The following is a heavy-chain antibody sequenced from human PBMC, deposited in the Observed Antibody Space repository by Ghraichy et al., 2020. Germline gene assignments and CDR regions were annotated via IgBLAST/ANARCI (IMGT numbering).Heavy chain of an antibody. D-gene: IGHD3-22*01. J-gene: IGHJ6*01. CDR3: SRPSMVVRFYYFDGLDV. CDR1: GFTFSSYD. CDR2: ISSSGKNK. V-gene: IGHV3-48*03. Sequence: GGSLRLSCVGFGFTFSSYDMNWVRQSPGKGLEWVSSISSSGKNKFYADSVKGRFTISRDNAQNSLSLQMNSLRDDDTAVYYCSRPSMVVRFYYFDGLDVWGQGTTVTVFS.